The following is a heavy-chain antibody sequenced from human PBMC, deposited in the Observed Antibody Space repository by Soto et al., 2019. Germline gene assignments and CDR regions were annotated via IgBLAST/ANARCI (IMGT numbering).Heavy chain of an antibody. CDR3: ARDEYSSSSAYFDY. CDR1: GFTFDDYG. CDR2: INWNGGST. D-gene: IGHD6-6*01. J-gene: IGHJ4*02. V-gene: IGHV3-20*04. Sequence: PGGSLRLSCAASGFTFDDYGMSWVRQAPGKGLEWVSGINWNGGSTGYADSVKGRFTISRDNAKNSLYLQMNSLRAEDTALYYCARDEYSSSSAYFDYWGQGTLVTVSS.